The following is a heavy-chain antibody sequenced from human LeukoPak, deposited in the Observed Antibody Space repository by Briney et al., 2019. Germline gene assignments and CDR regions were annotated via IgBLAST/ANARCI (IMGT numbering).Heavy chain of an antibody. Sequence: TGGSLRLSCAASGFTVSSNYMSWVRQAPGKGLEWVSVIYSGGSTYYADSVKGRFTISRDNSKNTLYLQMNSLRAEDTAVYYCARGEQQLPRSPLYYYYYMDVWGKGTTVTVSS. CDR1: GFTVSSNY. CDR3: ARGEQQLPRSPLYYYYYMDV. J-gene: IGHJ6*03. CDR2: IYSGGST. D-gene: IGHD6-13*01. V-gene: IGHV3-53*05.